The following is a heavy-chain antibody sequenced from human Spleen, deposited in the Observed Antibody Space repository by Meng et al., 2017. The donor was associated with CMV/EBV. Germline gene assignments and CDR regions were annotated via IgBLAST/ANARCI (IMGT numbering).Heavy chain of an antibody. CDR2: IYSGGST. J-gene: IGHJ4*02. D-gene: IGHD3-22*01. Sequence: SCAASGFTVSSNYMSWVRQAPGKGLEWVSVIYSGGSTYYADSVKGRFTISRDNSKNTLYLQMNSLRAEDTAVYYCARSSGYYSWYFDYWGQGTLVTVSS. CDR1: GFTVSSNY. CDR3: ARSSGYYSWYFDY. V-gene: IGHV3-53*01.